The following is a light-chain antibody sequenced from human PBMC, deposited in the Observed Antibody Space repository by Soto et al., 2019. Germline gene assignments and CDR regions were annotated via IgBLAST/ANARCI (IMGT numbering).Light chain of an antibody. V-gene: IGKV3-11*01. CDR3: QQRSNWPPIT. Sequence: ETVLTQSPGTLYLSPGERATLSCRASQSVSTSLAWYQQKPGQAPRLLIYDASNRATGIPARFSGSGSGTDFTLTISSLEPEDFAVYYCQQRSNWPPITFGQGTRLEIK. CDR1: QSVSTS. J-gene: IGKJ5*01. CDR2: DAS.